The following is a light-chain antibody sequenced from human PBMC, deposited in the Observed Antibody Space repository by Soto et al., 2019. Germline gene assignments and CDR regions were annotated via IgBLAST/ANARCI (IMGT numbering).Light chain of an antibody. CDR1: QSISSY. J-gene: IGKJ4*01. Sequence: DIRMTQSPSSLSASVGDTVTITCRASQSISSYLNWYQQKPGKAPKLLIYAASSLQSGVPSRFSGSGSGTDFTLTISRLEPEDFAVYYCQQYSSALSLTFGGGTKVDIK. CDR3: QQYSSALSLT. V-gene: IGKV1-39*01. CDR2: AAS.